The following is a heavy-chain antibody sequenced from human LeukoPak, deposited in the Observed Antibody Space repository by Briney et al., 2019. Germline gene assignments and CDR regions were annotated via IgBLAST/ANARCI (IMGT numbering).Heavy chain of an antibody. V-gene: IGHV3-15*01. Sequence: PGGSLRLSCAASGFTFSNAWMSWVRQAPGKGLEWAGRIKSKTDGGTTDYAAPVKGRFTISRDDSKNTLYLQMNSLKTEDTAVYYCTTDGYYDFWSGYYTSFDYWGQGTLVTVYS. J-gene: IGHJ4*02. CDR2: IKSKTDGGTT. CDR3: TTDGYYDFWSGYYTSFDY. D-gene: IGHD3-3*01. CDR1: GFTFSNAW.